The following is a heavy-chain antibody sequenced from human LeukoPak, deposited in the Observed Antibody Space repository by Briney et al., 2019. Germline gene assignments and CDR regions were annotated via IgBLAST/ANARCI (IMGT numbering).Heavy chain of an antibody. CDR3: ARVGYCSSTSCYNMDV. J-gene: IGHJ6*03. D-gene: IGHD2-2*02. V-gene: IGHV4-61*02. CDR1: GGSISSGSYY. Sequence: PSQTLSLTCTVAGGSISSGSYYWSWIRQPAGEGLEWIGRIYTSGSTNYNPSLKSRVTIYVDTSKNQFSLKLSSVTAADTAVYYCARVGYCSSTSCYNMDVWGKGTTVTASS. CDR2: IYTSGST.